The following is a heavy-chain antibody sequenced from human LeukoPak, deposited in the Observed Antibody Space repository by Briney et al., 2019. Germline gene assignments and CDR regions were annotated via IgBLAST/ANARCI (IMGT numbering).Heavy chain of an antibody. J-gene: IGHJ6*02. CDR3: ARHPYSSSPYYYYGMDV. Sequence: KLGESLKISCKGSGYSFTSYWIGWVRQMPGKGLEWMEIIYPGDSDTRYSPSFQGQVTISADKSISTAYLQWSSLKASDTAMYYCARHPYSSSPYYYYGMDVWGQGTTVTVSS. CDR2: IYPGDSDT. V-gene: IGHV5-51*01. CDR1: GYSFTSYW. D-gene: IGHD6-6*01.